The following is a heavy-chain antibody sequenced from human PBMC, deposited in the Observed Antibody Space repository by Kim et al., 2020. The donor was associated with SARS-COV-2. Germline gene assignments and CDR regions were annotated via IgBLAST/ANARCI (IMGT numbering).Heavy chain of an antibody. CDR1: GFTFDDYA. CDR3: AKDIGESGISGSYWARAFDI. CDR2: ISWNSGSI. Sequence: GGSLRLSCAASGFTFDDYAMHWVRQAPGKGLEWVSGISWNSGSIGYADSVKGRFTISRDNAKNSLYLQMNSLRAEDTALYYCAKDIGESGISGSYWARAFDIWGQGTMVTVSS. D-gene: IGHD1-26*01. J-gene: IGHJ3*02. V-gene: IGHV3-9*01.